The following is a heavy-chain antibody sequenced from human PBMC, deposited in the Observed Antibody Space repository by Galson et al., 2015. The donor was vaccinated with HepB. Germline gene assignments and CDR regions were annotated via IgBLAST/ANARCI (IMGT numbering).Heavy chain of an antibody. V-gene: IGHV3-23*01. CDR2: ISGSGGST. CDR1: GFTFSSYA. J-gene: IGHJ4*02. Sequence: SLRLSCAASGFTFSSYAMSWVRQAPGKGLEWVSAISGSGGSTYYADSVKGRFTISRDNSKNTLYLQMNSLRAEDTAVYYCAKRQQLGTSFDYWGQGTLVTVSS. CDR3: AKRQQLGTSFDY. D-gene: IGHD6-6*01.